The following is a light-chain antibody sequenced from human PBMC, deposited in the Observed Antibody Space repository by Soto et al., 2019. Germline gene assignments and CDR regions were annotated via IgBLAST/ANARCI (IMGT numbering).Light chain of an antibody. Sequence: EIVLTQSPGTLSLSPGERATLSCMAIQSVSNNYLAWYQQKPGQAPRVLIYGASTRAIGIPARLSGSGSGTEFTLTISSLQSEDFPVYYCLQYNNWWTFGQGTKVDIK. J-gene: IGKJ1*01. CDR1: QSVSNN. V-gene: IGKV3-15*01. CDR2: GAS. CDR3: LQYNNWWT.